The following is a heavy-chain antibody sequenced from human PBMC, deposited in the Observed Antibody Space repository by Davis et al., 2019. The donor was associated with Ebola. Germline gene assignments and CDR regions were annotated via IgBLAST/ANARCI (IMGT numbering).Heavy chain of an antibody. CDR2: TYYRSKWYN. CDR1: GDSVPSNSAA. J-gene: IGHJ6*02. V-gene: IGHV6-1*01. Sequence: SQTLSLTRAISGDSVPSNSAAWNWIRQSPSRGLEWLGRTYYRSKWYNDYAVSVKSRITINPDTSKNQFSLQLNSVTPEDTAVYYCARDPGIVVVIYYGMDVWGQGTTVTVSS. CDR3: ARDPGIVVVIYYGMDV. D-gene: IGHD2-21*01.